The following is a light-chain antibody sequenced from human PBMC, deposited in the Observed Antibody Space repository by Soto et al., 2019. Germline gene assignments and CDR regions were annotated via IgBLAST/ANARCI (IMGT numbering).Light chain of an antibody. CDR1: QSVSSN. V-gene: IGKV3-15*01. CDR2: DAS. J-gene: IGKJ5*01. Sequence: EIVMTQSPATLSVSPGQRDTLSCRSSQSVSSNLAWYKQKPGQAPRLLIDDASTRATGLPARFSGSGSGTECTRTVSSLQSEYFAVYYGQQYKNWPLLTFGQGTRLELK. CDR3: QQYKNWPLLT.